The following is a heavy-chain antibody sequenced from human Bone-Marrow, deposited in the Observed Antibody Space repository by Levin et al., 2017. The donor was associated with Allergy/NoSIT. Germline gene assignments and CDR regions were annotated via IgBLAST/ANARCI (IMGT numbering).Heavy chain of an antibody. CDR1: GHTFSSYD. CDR3: ARGNGASWFGP. D-gene: IGHD2-8*01. V-gene: IGHV1-8*01. CDR2: MNFNSGNT. J-gene: IGHJ5*02. Sequence: ASVKVSCKASGHTFSSYDINWVRQASGQGLEWLGWMNFNSGNTGYAQKFQGRVTMTRDTSINTAYMELSSLMSDDTAVYFCARGNGASWFGPWGQGTLVTVSS.